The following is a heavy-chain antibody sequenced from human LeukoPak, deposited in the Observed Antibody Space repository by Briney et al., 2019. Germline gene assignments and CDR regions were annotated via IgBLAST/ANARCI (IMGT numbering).Heavy chain of an antibody. D-gene: IGHD6-25*01. Sequence: PGRSLRLSCTTSGFSFADEALSWFRQAPGKGLEWVGFIRRKASGGAIEYAASVKGRFTISRDDSNGIAYLQMNSLRAEGTAVYYCSRAQSGSGLGYWGQGTLVTVSS. CDR3: SRAQSGSGLGY. V-gene: IGHV3-49*03. CDR1: GFSFADEA. J-gene: IGHJ4*02. CDR2: IRRKASGGAI.